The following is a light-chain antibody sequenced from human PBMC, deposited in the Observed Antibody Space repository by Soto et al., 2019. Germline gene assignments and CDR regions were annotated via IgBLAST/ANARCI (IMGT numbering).Light chain of an antibody. Sequence: EIVMTQSPATLSVSPGERATLSCRASQSVSSNLAWYQQKPGQAPRLLIYGASTRATGIPARFSGRGSGTEFPLTISSLQSEYFAVYYCQHYNNVPRTCGQGTKVEIK. CDR2: GAS. CDR1: QSVSSN. V-gene: IGKV3-15*01. J-gene: IGKJ1*01. CDR3: QHYNNVPRT.